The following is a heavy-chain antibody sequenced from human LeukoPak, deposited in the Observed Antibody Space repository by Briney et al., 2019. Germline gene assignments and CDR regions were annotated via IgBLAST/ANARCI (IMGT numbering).Heavy chain of an antibody. CDR3: AKDRAIRGGKGVDS. V-gene: IGHV3-23*01. CDR2: ISDNGGTI. D-gene: IGHD3-10*01. J-gene: IGHJ4*02. Sequence: GGSLRISCTGSGSTVSNFVMSWVSQAPGKGLGWVSSISDNGGTIYHKDSVKGRVGTSRDNSKKTLYLQMNSLMAEDTAIYYCAKDRAIRGGKGVDSWGQGTLVTVSS. CDR1: GSTVSNFV.